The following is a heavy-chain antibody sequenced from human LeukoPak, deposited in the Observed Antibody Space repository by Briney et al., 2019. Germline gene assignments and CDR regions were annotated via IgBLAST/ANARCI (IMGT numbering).Heavy chain of an antibody. J-gene: IGHJ4*02. V-gene: IGHV3-21*01. CDR2: ISSSSYI. Sequence: PGGSLRLSCAASGFTFSSYSMNWVRQAPGKGLEWVSSISSSSYIYYADSVKGRFTISRDNAKNSLYLQMNSLRAEDTAVYYCARAPLGYCSGGSCYDLDYWGQGTLVTVSS. D-gene: IGHD2-15*01. CDR1: GFTFSSYS. CDR3: ARAPLGYCSGGSCYDLDY.